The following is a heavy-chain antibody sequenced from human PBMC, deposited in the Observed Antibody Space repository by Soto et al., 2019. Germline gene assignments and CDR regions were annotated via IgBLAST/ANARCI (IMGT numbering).Heavy chain of an antibody. CDR2: IYYSGST. Sequence: SETLSLTCTVSGGSISSGGYYWSWIRQHPGKGLEWIGYIYYSGSTYYNPSLKSRVTISVDTSKNQFSLKLSSVTAADTAVYYCARVSYGSGSYALPLGSFDYWGQGTLVTVSS. D-gene: IGHD3-10*01. CDR3: ARVSYGSGSYALPLGSFDY. V-gene: IGHV4-31*03. CDR1: GGSISSGGYY. J-gene: IGHJ4*02.